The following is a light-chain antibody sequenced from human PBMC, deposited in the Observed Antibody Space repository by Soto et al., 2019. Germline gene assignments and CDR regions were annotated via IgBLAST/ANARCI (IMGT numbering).Light chain of an antibody. CDR1: SSXVGSYNL. V-gene: IGLV2-14*02. CDR3: SSYTSTSTWV. CDR2: EGN. Sequence: QSALTQPASVSGSPGQSITISCTGTSSXVGSYNLVSWYQQHPGKAPKLMLYEGNNRPSGVSNRFSASKSGNTASLTISGXXXXXXXXYYCSSYTSTSTWVFGGGTKVTVL. J-gene: IGLJ3*02.